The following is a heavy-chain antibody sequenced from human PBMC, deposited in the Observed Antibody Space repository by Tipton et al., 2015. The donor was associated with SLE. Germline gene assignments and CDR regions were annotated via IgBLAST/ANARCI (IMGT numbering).Heavy chain of an antibody. CDR2: ISYDGSNK. V-gene: IGHV3-30*04. D-gene: IGHD6-19*01. CDR3: TREVTRDEWLDL. Sequence: LSLTCAASGFRLSDYVMHWVRQAPGKGLEWLAFISYDGSNKFPADSMKGRFTISRDNPKNTVYLQLNSLRPEDTAVYYCTREVTRDEWLDLWGQGTLVTVSS. J-gene: IGHJ5*02. CDR1: GFRLSDYV.